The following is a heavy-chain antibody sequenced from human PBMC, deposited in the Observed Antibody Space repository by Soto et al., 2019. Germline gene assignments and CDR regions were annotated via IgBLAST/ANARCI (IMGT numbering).Heavy chain of an antibody. D-gene: IGHD3-10*01. CDR3: ARDSYGLGPSDAFDI. Sequence: GSLRLSCAASGFTFSSYAMHWVRQAPGKGLEWVAVISYDGRNKYYADSVKGRFTISRDNSKNTLYLQMNSLRAEDTAVYYCARDSYGLGPSDAFDIWGQGPMVTVSS. CDR2: ISYDGRNK. CDR1: GFTFSSYA. V-gene: IGHV3-30*04. J-gene: IGHJ3*02.